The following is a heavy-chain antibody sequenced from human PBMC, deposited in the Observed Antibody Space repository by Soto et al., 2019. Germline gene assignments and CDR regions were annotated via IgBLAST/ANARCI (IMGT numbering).Heavy chain of an antibody. Sequence: GGSLRLSCAASGFTFSSYSMNWVRQAPGKGLEWVSVITYDGSNKYYADSVKGRFTISRDNSKNTLYLQMNSLRAEDTAVYYCAKVGRCSSTSCYFYYYYYMDVWGKGTTVTVSS. CDR3: AKVGRCSSTSCYFYYYYYMDV. D-gene: IGHD2-2*01. CDR2: ITYDGSNK. V-gene: IGHV3-30*18. J-gene: IGHJ6*03. CDR1: GFTFSSYS.